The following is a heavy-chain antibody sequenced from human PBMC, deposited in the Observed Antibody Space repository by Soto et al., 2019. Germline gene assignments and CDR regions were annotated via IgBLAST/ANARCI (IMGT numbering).Heavy chain of an antibody. CDR1: GGSISSYY. CDR2: IYYSGST. Sequence: SETLSLTCTVSGGSISSYYWSWIRQPPWKGLEWIGYIYYSGSTNYNPSLKSRVTISVDTSKNQFSLKLSSVTAADTAVYYCARPHGGSSGWDNWFDPWGQGTLVTVS. V-gene: IGHV4-59*01. D-gene: IGHD6-25*01. CDR3: ARPHGGSSGWDNWFDP. J-gene: IGHJ5*02.